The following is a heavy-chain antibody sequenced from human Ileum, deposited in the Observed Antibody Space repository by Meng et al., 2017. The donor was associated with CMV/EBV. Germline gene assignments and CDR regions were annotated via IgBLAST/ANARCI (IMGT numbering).Heavy chain of an antibody. D-gene: IGHD4-17*01. Sequence: GESLKISCVASGFTFNNHWMHWVRQVPGKGLVWVARIRSDGSTTSYADSVKGRFTISRDNSKNTLYLQMNSLRAEDTAVYYCARGVTLYGDYFFDYWGQGTLVTVSS. CDR3: ARGVTLYGDYFFDY. V-gene: IGHV3-74*01. CDR2: IRSDGSTT. J-gene: IGHJ4*02. CDR1: GFTFNNHW.